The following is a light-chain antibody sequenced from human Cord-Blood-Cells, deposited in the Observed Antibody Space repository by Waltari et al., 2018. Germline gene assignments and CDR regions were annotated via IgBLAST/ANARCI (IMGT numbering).Light chain of an antibody. V-gene: IGKV4-1*01. CDR3: QQYDRTPYT. CDR2: WAS. Sequence: DIVMTQSPDSLAVSLGERATINCKSSQSVLYSSNNKNYLAWYQRKPGQPPKLLIYWASTRESGFPDRLSGSGSVTDFTLTTSSLQAEDVAVYYCQQYDRTPYTFGQGTKLEIK. CDR1: QSVLYSSNNKNY. J-gene: IGKJ2*01.